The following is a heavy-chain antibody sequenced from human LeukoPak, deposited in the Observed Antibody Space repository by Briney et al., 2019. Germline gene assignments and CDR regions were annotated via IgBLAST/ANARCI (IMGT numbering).Heavy chain of an antibody. CDR2: INHSGST. D-gene: IGHD3-22*01. CDR3: ARGGWLSTLDY. CDR1: GGSFSGYY. J-gene: IGHJ4*02. Sequence: SETLSLTCAVYGGSFSGYYWSWIRQPPGKGLEWIGEINHSGSTNYNPSLKSRVTISVDRSKNQFSLKLSSVTAADTAVYYCARGGWLSTLDYWGQGTLVTVSS. V-gene: IGHV4-34*01.